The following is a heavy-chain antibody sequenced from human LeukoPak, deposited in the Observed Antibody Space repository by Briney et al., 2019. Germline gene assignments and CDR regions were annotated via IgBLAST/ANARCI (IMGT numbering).Heavy chain of an antibody. V-gene: IGHV3-23*01. CDR1: GFTFSSYG. D-gene: IGHD6-19*01. CDR3: AKDSSGWSLFDY. J-gene: IGHJ4*02. Sequence: QPGGSLRLSCAASGFTFSSYGMSWVRQAPGKGLEWVSAISGSGGSTYYADSVKGRFTISRDNSKNTLYLQMNSLRAEDTAVYYCAKDSSGWSLFDYWGQGTLVTVSS. CDR2: ISGSGGST.